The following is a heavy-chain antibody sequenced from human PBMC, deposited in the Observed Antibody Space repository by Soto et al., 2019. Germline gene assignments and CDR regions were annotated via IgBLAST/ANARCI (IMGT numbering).Heavy chain of an antibody. CDR1: GGSISSGGYF. CDR3: XRXYSSSWXXXXXX. J-gene: IGHJ1*01. V-gene: IGHV4-31*01. Sequence: QVQLQESGPGLVKPSQTLSLTCTVSGGSISSGGYFWSWIRQHPGKGLEWIGYIYYSGSTYHNTXXXSXXXXXXXXXXXXXXXXXXXXXXXXXXXXXXXRXYSSSWXXXXXXWGQXNLV. D-gene: IGHD6-13*01. CDR2: IYYSGST.